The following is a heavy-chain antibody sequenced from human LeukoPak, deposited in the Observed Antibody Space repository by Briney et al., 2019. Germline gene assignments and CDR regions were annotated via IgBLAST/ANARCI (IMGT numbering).Heavy chain of an antibody. CDR2: INAGNGNT. CDR1: GYTFTSYA. CDR3: ARRWPCPQEQMTPFDY. V-gene: IGHV1-3*01. Sequence: ASVKVSCKASGYTFTSYAMHWVRQAPGQRLEWMGWINAGNGNTKYSQKFQGRVTITRDTSASTAYMELSSLRSEDTAVYYCARRWPCPQEQMTPFDYWGQGTLVTVSS. D-gene: IGHD1/OR15-1a*01. J-gene: IGHJ4*02.